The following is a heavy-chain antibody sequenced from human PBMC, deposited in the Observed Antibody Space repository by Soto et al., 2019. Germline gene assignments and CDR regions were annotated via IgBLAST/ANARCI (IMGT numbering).Heavy chain of an antibody. CDR1: GYTFSSYA. CDR3: ARDTGDGTFDF. V-gene: IGHV1-3*01. J-gene: IGHJ4*02. D-gene: IGHD7-27*01. CDR2: INAGYGNT. Sequence: ASVKVCCKASGYTFSSYAMHWLRQAPGQRLEWMGWINAGYGNTKSSQKFQDRVTISRGTSASTAYMELTSLRSEDTAVYYCARDTGDGTFDFWGQGTLVTVSS.